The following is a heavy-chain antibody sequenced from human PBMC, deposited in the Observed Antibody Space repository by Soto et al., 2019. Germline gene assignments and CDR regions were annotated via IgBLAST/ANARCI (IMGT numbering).Heavy chain of an antibody. Sequence: GASVKVSCKASGGTFSSYAISWVRQAPGQGLEWMGGIIPIFGTANYAQKFQGRVTITADESTSTAYMELRSLRSDDTAVYYCARDPKTYYDFWSGYYSHYWGQGTLVTVSS. CDR1: GGTFSSYA. D-gene: IGHD3-3*01. CDR3: ARDPKTYYDFWSGYYSHY. J-gene: IGHJ4*02. CDR2: IIPIFGTA. V-gene: IGHV1-69*13.